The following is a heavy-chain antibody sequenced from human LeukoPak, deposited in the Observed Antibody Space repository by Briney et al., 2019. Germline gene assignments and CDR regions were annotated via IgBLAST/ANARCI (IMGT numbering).Heavy chain of an antibody. CDR2: IYYSGST. Sequence: SETLSLTCAVSGGSINNYYWGWIRQPPGKGLEWIGYIYYSGSTTYNPSLKSRVTISVDTSKNEFSLRLSSVTAADTAVYYCARRQYCTSSRCFLAFDIWGQGTMVTVSP. J-gene: IGHJ3*02. V-gene: IGHV4-59*08. D-gene: IGHD2-2*01. CDR3: ARRQYCTSSRCFLAFDI. CDR1: GGSINNYY.